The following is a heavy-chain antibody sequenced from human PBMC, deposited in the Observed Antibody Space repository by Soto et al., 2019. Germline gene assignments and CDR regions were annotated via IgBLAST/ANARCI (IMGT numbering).Heavy chain of an antibody. J-gene: IGHJ4*02. V-gene: IGHV4-4*07. CDR2: LYNDERT. Sequence: PSETLSLTCTVSGDSVSSHYWSWIRQPAGKGLEWLGRLYNDERTSYNPSLKSRVTMSMDTSKNQFSLKLTSVTAADSAVYFCAREPLAHSYFDFWGQGILVTVSS. CDR1: GDSVSSHY. CDR3: AREPLAHSYFDF.